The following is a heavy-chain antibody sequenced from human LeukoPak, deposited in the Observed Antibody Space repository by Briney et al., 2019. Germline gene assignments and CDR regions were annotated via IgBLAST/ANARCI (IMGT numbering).Heavy chain of an antibody. V-gene: IGHV4-28*03. Sequence: SETLSLTCAVSGYSISSSNWWGWIRQPPGKGLEWIGYIYYSGSTYYNPSLKSRVTISVDTSKNQFSLKLSSVTAADTAVYYCARVGYDILTGSPFDYWGQGTLVTVSS. J-gene: IGHJ4*02. CDR3: ARVGYDILTGSPFDY. D-gene: IGHD3-9*01. CDR1: GYSISSSNW. CDR2: IYYSGST.